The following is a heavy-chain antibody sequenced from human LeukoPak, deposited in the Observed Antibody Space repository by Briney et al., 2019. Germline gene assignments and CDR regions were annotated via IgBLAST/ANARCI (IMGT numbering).Heavy chain of an antibody. J-gene: IGHJ5*02. CDR3: ARAWLGLTGDGYTADNWFDP. V-gene: IGHV1-18*01. D-gene: IGHD5-24*01. CDR1: GYTFTSYG. Sequence: EASVKVSCKASGYTFTSYGISWVRQAPGQGLEWMGWISAYNGNTNYAQKLQGRVTMTTDTSTSTAYMELRSLRSDDTAVYYCARAWLGLTGDGYTADNWFDPWGQGTLVTVSS. CDR2: ISAYNGNT.